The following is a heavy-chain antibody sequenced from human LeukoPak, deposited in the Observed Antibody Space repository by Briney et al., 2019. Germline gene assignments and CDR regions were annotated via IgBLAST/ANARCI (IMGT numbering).Heavy chain of an antibody. J-gene: IGHJ4*02. CDR1: GFTFSNYA. V-gene: IGHV3-23*01. CDR2: ISGGGGST. D-gene: IGHD6-19*01. Sequence: GGSLRLSCAASGFTFSNYAMSWVRQAPGKGLEWVSAISGGGGSTYYAGSVQGRFTISRDNSKNTLNLQINSLRAEDTAVYYCANQGPVLAVAGNYWGQGTLVTVSS. CDR3: ANQGPVLAVAGNY.